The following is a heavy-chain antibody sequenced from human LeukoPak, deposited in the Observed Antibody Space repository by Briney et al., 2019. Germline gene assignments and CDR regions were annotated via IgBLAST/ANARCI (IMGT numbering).Heavy chain of an antibody. V-gene: IGHV1-8*01. CDR3: TRGWDH. CDR1: GYTFTSHD. J-gene: IGHJ4*02. Sequence: ASVKISCKASGYTFTSHDINWVRQASGQGLEWMGYINPDSGDAGYAREFQGRLTVTRDNSITTAYMELASLTAADTAVYYCTRGWDHWGLGTLVTVSS. CDR2: INPDSGDA.